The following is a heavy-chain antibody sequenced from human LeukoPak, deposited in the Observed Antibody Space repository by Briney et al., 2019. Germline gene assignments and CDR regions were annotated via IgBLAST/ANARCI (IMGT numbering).Heavy chain of an antibody. Sequence: GGSLRLSCEASGFTFSGYAMTWVRQAPGKGLEWVSAISGSGGSAYYADSVKGRFTISRDNSKNTLYLQMNRLRAEDTAVYYCAKGYDFWSGGIDYWGQGTLVTVSS. D-gene: IGHD3-3*01. CDR3: AKGYDFWSGGIDY. CDR2: ISGSGGSA. V-gene: IGHV3-23*01. CDR1: GFTFSGYA. J-gene: IGHJ4*02.